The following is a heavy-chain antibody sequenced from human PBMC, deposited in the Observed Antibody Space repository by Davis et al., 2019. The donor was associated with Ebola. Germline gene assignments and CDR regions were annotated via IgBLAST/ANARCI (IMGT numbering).Heavy chain of an antibody. CDR2: IYYSGST. Sequence: MPSEILSLTCTVSGGSISSYYWSWIRQPPGKGLEWIGYIYYSGSTNYNPSLKSRVTISVDTSKNQFSLKLSSVTAADTAVYYCARDQYYYDSSGYHRGAFDIWGQGTMVTVSS. CDR3: ARDQYYYDSSGYHRGAFDI. D-gene: IGHD3-22*01. V-gene: IGHV4-59*01. CDR1: GGSISSYY. J-gene: IGHJ3*02.